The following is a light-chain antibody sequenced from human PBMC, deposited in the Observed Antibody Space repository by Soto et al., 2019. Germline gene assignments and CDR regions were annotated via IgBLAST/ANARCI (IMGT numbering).Light chain of an antibody. CDR2: EVS. CDR3: NSYTAFNTRV. CDR1: SSDIGAYNY. J-gene: IGLJ1*01. V-gene: IGLV2-14*01. Sequence: QSVLTQPASVAGSPGQSITISCTGTSSDIGAYNYVSWYQQHPGKAPKLLIYEVSDRPPGISDRFSGSKSGNTASLTISRLQSEVEAAYYCNSYTAFNTRVFGTGTKVTVL.